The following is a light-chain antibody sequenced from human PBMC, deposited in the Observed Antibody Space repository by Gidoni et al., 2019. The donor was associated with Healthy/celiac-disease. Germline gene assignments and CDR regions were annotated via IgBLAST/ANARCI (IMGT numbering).Light chain of an antibody. CDR1: QSVSSY. V-gene: IGKV3-11*01. CDR2: DAS. Sequence: EIVFTQSPATLSLCPGERATLSCRASQSVSSYLAWYQQKPGQAPRRLIYDASKRATGIPARFSGSGSGTDFTLNISSLEPEDLAVYYCQQRSNWPTFGQGTKLEIK. CDR3: QQRSNWPT. J-gene: IGKJ2*01.